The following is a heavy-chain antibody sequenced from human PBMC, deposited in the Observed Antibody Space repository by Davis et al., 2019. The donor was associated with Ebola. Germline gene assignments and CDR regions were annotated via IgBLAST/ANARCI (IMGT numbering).Heavy chain of an antibody. Sequence: SSVKVSCKASGGTFSSYTLTWVRQAPGQALEWMGSIIPILGIADYAQKFQGRVTITADKSTSTASMELSSLRSEDTAVYYCARVAGTAIRAYYFDYWGQGTLVTVSS. D-gene: IGHD2-21*02. V-gene: IGHV1-69*02. J-gene: IGHJ4*02. CDR3: ARVAGTAIRAYYFDY. CDR1: GGTFSSYT. CDR2: IIPILGIA.